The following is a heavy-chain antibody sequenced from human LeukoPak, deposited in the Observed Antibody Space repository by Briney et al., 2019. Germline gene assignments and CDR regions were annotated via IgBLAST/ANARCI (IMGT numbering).Heavy chain of an antibody. V-gene: IGHV3-30*02. Sequence: GGSLRLSCAASGFTFSSYGMHWVRQAPGKGLEWVAFIRCDGSNKYYADSVKGRFTISRDNSKNTLYLQMNSLRAEDTAVYYCAKDEGDYYYYYMDVWGKGTTVTVSS. CDR3: AKDEGDYYYYYMDV. J-gene: IGHJ6*03. CDR2: IRCDGSNK. CDR1: GFTFSSYG.